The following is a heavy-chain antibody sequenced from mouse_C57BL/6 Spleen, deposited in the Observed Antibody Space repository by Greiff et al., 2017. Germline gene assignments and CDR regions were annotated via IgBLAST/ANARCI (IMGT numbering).Heavy chain of an antibody. CDR2: IDPSDSYT. Sequence: QVQLQQPGAELVMPGASVKLSCKASGYTFTSYWMHWVKQRPGQGLEWIGEIDPSDSYTNYNQKFKGKSTLTVDKSSSTAYMQLSSLTSEDSAVYYCARVGRGVYYFDYWGQGTTLTVSS. J-gene: IGHJ2*01. CDR1: GYTFTSYW. V-gene: IGHV1-69*01. CDR3: ARVGRGVYYFDY. D-gene: IGHD4-1*01.